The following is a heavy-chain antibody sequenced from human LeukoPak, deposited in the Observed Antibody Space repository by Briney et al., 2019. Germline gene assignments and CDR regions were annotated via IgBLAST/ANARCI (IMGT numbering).Heavy chain of an antibody. CDR1: GGSISSYY. Sequence: SETLSLTCTVSGGSISSYYWSWIRQPAGKGLEWIGRIYTSGSTNYNPSLKSRVTMSVDTSKNQFSLKLSSVTAADTAVYYCAKGRRFLGPYYFDYWGQGTLVTVSS. CDR2: IYTSGST. J-gene: IGHJ4*02. V-gene: IGHV4-4*07. D-gene: IGHD3-3*01. CDR3: AKGRRFLGPYYFDY.